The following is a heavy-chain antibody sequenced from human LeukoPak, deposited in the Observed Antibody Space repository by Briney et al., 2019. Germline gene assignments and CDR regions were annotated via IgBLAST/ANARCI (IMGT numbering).Heavy chain of an antibody. CDR2: ISAYNGNT. J-gene: IGHJ5*02. CDR1: GYTFTSYG. Sequence: GASVKVSCKASGYTFTSYGISWVRQAPGQGLEWMGWISAYNGNTNYAQKLQGRVTMTTDTSTSTAYMELRSLRSDDTAVYYCARDLDYDILTGHYNWWFDPWGQGTLVTVSS. V-gene: IGHV1-18*04. CDR3: ARDLDYDILTGHYNWWFDP. D-gene: IGHD3-9*01.